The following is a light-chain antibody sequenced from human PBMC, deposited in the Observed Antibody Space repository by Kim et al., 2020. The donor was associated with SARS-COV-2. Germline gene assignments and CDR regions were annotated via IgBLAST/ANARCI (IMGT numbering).Light chain of an antibody. CDR2: RNT. V-gene: IGLV3-9*01. CDR3: QVWDSNIWV. J-gene: IGLJ3*02. CDR1: NIGSKN. Sequence: VALGQTATITCGGNNIGSKNVHWYQQKPDQAPVLVIYRNTNRPSGIPERFSGSNSGNTATLTISRAQAGDEADYFCQVWDSNIWVFGGGTKLTVL.